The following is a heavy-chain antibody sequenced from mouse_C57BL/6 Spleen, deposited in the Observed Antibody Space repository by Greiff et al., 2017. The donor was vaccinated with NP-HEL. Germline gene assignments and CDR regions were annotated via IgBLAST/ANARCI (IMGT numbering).Heavy chain of an antibody. CDR3: AGGTGDYAMDY. Sequence: QVQLQQSGAELVKPGASVKMSCKASGYTFTSYWITWVKQRPGQGLEWIGDIYPGSGSTNYNEKFKSKATLTVDTSSSTAYMQLSSLTSEDSAVYYCAGGTGDYAMDYWGQGTSVTVSS. CDR1: GYTFTSYW. CDR2: IYPGSGST. V-gene: IGHV1-55*01. D-gene: IGHD4-1*01. J-gene: IGHJ4*01.